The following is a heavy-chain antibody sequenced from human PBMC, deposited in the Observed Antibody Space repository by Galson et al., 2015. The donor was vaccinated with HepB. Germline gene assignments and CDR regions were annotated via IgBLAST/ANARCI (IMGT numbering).Heavy chain of an antibody. CDR2: ISYDGSNK. D-gene: IGHD5-12*01. CDR3: AKDQGEYSGYDPIDY. CDR1: GFTFSSYG. Sequence: SLRLSCAASGFTFSSYGMHWVRQAPGKGLEWVAVISYDGSNKYYADSVKGRFTISRDNSKNTLYLQMNSLRAEDTAVYYCAKDQGEYSGYDPIDYWGQGTLVTVSS. V-gene: IGHV3-30*18. J-gene: IGHJ4*02.